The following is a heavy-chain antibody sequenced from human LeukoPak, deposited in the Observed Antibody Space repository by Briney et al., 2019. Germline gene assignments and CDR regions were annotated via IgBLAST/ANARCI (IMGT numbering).Heavy chain of an antibody. CDR3: ARTGGPF. D-gene: IGHD1-26*01. V-gene: IGHV3-7*01. CDR2: IKPDSSEK. J-gene: IGHJ4*02. Sequence: GGSLRLSCAASEVTFSASWMGWVRQAPGKGLEWEANIKPDSSEKNYVGSVKGRFTISRDNADSSLYLQMDSLRAEDTAVYYCARTGGPFGGQGTLVIVSS. CDR1: EVTFSASW.